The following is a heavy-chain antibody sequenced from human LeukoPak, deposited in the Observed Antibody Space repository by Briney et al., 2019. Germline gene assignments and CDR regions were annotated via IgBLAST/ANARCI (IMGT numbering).Heavy chain of an antibody. CDR1: GFTFSDYI. CDR2: IRRRTNSYTT. J-gene: IGHJ3*02. Sequence: GGSLTLSCAASGFTFSDYILEWVRQAPGKGLEWVGRIRRRTNSYTTEYAASVKGRFIISRDDSKNSLYLHMNSLKTEDTAVYHCTRDGGEGGNSAFDIWGQGTVVTVSS. V-gene: IGHV3-72*01. CDR3: TRDGGEGGNSAFDI. D-gene: IGHD3-16*01.